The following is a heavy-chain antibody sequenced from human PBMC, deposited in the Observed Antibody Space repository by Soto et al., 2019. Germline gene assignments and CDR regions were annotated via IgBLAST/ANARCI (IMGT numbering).Heavy chain of an antibody. CDR3: ARGRMYSSSWYDFRGYYYGMDV. V-gene: IGHV1-8*01. J-gene: IGHJ6*02. CDR2: MNPNSGNT. D-gene: IGHD6-13*01. Sequence: ASVKVSCKASGYTFTSYDINWVRQATGQGLEWMGWMNPNSGNTGYAQKFQGRVTMTRNTSISTAYMELSSLRSEDTAVYYCARGRMYSSSWYDFRGYYYGMDVWGRGTTVTVSS. CDR1: GYTFTSYD.